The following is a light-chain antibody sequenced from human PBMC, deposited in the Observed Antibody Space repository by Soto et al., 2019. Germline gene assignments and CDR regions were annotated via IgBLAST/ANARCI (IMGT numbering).Light chain of an antibody. J-gene: IGKJ2*01. V-gene: IGKV3-20*01. Sequence: VLTQSPGTLSLSPGERATISCRASQNISSNYLAWYQHKPGQAPRLLIFGASSRATGIPHRFSGSGSGTDFNRSISRLEPEDCGVLSCQLYGGSPPYTFGQWTRLEIK. CDR1: QNISSNY. CDR3: QLYGGSPPYT. CDR2: GAS.